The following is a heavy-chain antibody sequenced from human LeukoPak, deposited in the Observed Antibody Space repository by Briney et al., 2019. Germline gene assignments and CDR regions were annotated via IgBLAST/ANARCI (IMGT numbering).Heavy chain of an antibody. J-gene: IGHJ6*02. CDR3: ATSQAIHPLYYYGMDV. V-gene: IGHV1-24*01. CDR1: GYTLTELS. Sequence: ASVKLSCKVSGYTLTELSMHWVRQAPGKGLEWMGGFDPEDGETIYAQKFQGRVTMTEDTSTDTAYMELSSLRSEDTAVYYCATSQAIHPLYYYGMDVRGQGTTATVSS. D-gene: IGHD5-18*01. CDR2: FDPEDGET.